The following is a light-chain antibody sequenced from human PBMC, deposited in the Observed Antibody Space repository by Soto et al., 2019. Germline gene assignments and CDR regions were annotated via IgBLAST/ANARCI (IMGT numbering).Light chain of an antibody. V-gene: IGKV1-39*01. CDR1: QSISSN. CDR2: IAP. Sequence: DIQLTQSPSSLSASVGDGVTITCRASQSISSNLNWYQQIPGKPPKLLIYIAPTLQRGVPSRFSGSGSGTDFTLTISSLQPEDFATYYCQQSYSTPLTFGGGTKVEIQ. CDR3: QQSYSTPLT. J-gene: IGKJ4*01.